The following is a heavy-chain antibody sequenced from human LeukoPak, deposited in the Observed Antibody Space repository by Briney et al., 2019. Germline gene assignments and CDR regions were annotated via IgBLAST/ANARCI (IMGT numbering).Heavy chain of an antibody. CDR3: AKEDGYTRSFGAFDI. V-gene: IGHV3-64*01. D-gene: IGHD3-10*01. CDR1: GFTFSSFA. CDR2: ISSDGGDT. J-gene: IGHJ3*02. Sequence: GGSLRLSCAASGFTFSSFAMHWVRQAPGKGLEYVSTISSDGGDTYYANSVKGRFTISRDNSKNTLYLQMGSLRADDMAVYYCAKEDGYTRSFGAFDIWGQGTMVTVSS.